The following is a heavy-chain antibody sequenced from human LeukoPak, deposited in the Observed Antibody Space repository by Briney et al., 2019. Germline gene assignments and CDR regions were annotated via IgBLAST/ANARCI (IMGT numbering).Heavy chain of an antibody. Sequence: ASVKVSCKASGGTFSSYAISWVRQAPGQGLEWMGRIIPIFGTANYAQKFQGRVTITTDESTSTAYVELSSLRSEDTAVYYCARVYSGSYYFDYWGQGTLVTVSS. CDR2: IIPIFGTA. V-gene: IGHV1-69*05. CDR1: GGTFSSYA. D-gene: IGHD1-26*01. J-gene: IGHJ4*02. CDR3: ARVYSGSYYFDY.